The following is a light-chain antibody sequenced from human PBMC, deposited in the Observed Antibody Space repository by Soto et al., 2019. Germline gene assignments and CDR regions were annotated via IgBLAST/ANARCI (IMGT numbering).Light chain of an antibody. J-gene: IGKJ5*01. CDR3: QHYDNLPSVT. V-gene: IGKV1-33*01. CDR2: DAS. CDR1: QDIGKN. Sequence: DIQMTHSPSSLPVSVGDRVTITCQASQDIGKNLNWYQQKPGKAPKLLIYDASNLETGVPSRFSGSGSGTDFTFTISRLQPEDIATYYCQHYDNLPSVTFGQGTRLEIK.